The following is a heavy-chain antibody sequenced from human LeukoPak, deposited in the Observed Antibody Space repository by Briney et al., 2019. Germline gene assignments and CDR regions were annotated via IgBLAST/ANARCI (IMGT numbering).Heavy chain of an antibody. CDR1: GGSISSGDYY. Sequence: SETLSLTCTVSGGSISSGDYYWSWIRQPPGKGLEWIGYIYYSGSTYYNPSLKSRVTISVDKSKNQFSLKLSSVTAADTAVYYCARGVTMVRGMVAPFDPWGQGTLVTVSS. CDR2: IYYSGST. J-gene: IGHJ5*02. D-gene: IGHD3-10*01. CDR3: ARGVTMVRGMVAPFDP. V-gene: IGHV4-30-4*08.